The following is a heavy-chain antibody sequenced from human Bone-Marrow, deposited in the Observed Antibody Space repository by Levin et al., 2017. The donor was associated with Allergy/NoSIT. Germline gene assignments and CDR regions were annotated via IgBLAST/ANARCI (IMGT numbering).Heavy chain of an antibody. CDR3: TRGTTVTSPHYYGMDV. Sequence: AGGSLRLSCTTSGFTFGDYAMSWVRQAPGKGLEWVGFSRGKAYGGTTEYAASVKGRFSISRDDSKSIAYLHMNSPKPEDTAVYYCTRGTTVTSPHYYGMDVWGQGTTVTVSS. CDR1: GFTFGDYA. D-gene: IGHD4-17*01. J-gene: IGHJ6*02. CDR2: SRGKAYGGTT. V-gene: IGHV3-49*04.